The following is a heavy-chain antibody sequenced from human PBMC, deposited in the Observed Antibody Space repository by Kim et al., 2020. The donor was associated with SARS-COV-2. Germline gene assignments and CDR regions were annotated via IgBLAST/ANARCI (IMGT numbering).Heavy chain of an antibody. D-gene: IGHD6-19*01. J-gene: IGHJ6*02. Sequence: VKGRFTSARDNAKNALYLQMNSLRAEDTAVYYCARDGIAVAGNYYYYGMDVWGQGTTVTVSS. V-gene: IGHV3-11*06. CDR3: ARDGIAVAGNYYYYGMDV.